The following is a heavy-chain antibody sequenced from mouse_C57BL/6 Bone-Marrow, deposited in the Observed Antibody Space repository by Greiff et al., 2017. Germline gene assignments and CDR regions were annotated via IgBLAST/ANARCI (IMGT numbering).Heavy chain of an antibody. CDR1: GFNIKDDY. J-gene: IGHJ4*01. V-gene: IGHV14-4*01. CDR2: IDPENGDT. D-gene: IGHD4-1*01. CDR3: TTGTSHYYAMDY. Sequence: VQLQQSGAELVRPGASVTLSCTASGFNIKDDYMHWVKQRPEQGLEWIGWIDPENGDTEYASKFQGKATITADTSSNTAYLQLSSLTSEDTAVYYCTTGTSHYYAMDYWGQGTSVTVSS.